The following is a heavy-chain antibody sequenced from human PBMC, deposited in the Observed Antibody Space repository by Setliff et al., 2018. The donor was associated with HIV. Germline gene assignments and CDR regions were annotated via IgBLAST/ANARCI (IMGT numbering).Heavy chain of an antibody. CDR2: VYQSGST. D-gene: IGHD4-17*01. CDR1: GGPITSGIYS. J-gene: IGHJ3*01. V-gene: IGHV4-30-2*01. Sequence: PSETLSLTCTVSGGPITSGIYSWSWIRQPPGKGLEWIGYVYQSGSTYYKPSLKSRVTLSVDTSKHQFTLKLSSVTAADTAVYYCARVQMAYAAFDVWGQGTMVTVSS. CDR3: ARVQMAYAAFDV.